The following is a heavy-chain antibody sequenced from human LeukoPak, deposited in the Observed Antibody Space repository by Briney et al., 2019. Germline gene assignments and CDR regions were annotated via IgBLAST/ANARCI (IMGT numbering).Heavy chain of an antibody. Sequence: ASVKVSCKASGYTFTSYAMHWVRQAPGQRLEWMGWINAGNGNTKYSQKLQGRVTMTTDTSTSTAYMELRSLRSDDTAVYYCARAEGIYDSSGYYVYYFDYWGQGTLVTVSS. CDR2: INAGNGNT. V-gene: IGHV1-3*01. J-gene: IGHJ4*02. CDR3: ARAEGIYDSSGYYVYYFDY. D-gene: IGHD3-22*01. CDR1: GYTFTSYA.